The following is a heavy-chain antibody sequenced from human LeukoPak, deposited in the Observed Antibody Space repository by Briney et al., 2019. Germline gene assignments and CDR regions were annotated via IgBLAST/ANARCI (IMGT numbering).Heavy chain of an antibody. D-gene: IGHD1-26*01. Sequence: GGSLRLSCAASGFPFSSYAMHWVRQAPGKGLDWVAFIRYDESNKYYADSVKGRFTISRDNSKNTLYLQMNSLRTEDTAVYYCAKDRRSVGATSDAFDMWGQGTMVIVSS. CDR1: GFPFSSYA. CDR2: IRYDESNK. J-gene: IGHJ3*02. V-gene: IGHV3-30*02. CDR3: AKDRRSVGATSDAFDM.